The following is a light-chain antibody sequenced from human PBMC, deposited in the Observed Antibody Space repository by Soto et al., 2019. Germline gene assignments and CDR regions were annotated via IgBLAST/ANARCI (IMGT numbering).Light chain of an antibody. J-gene: IGKJ4*01. Sequence: EIVLTPSPGTLSLSPGESATLSCRASQSVSSSYLAWYQRKPGQAPRLLIHGASTRAAGISDRFSGSGSGTDFTLTISRLEPEDFAVYYCPQYGRLITFGGGTKV. CDR3: PQYGRLIT. CDR1: QSVSSSY. CDR2: GAS. V-gene: IGKV3-20*01.